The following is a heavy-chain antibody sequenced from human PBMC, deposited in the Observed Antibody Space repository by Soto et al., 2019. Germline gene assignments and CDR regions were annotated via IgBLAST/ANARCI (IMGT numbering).Heavy chain of an antibody. CDR2: IIPILGIA. V-gene: IGHV1-69*02. Sequence: QVQPVQSGTEVKKPGPSVKVSCKASGGTFTSYTITWVRQAPGQGLECMGRIIPILGIANYAKKFQGRVTLTADTSTSTAYMELSSLGSEDTAVYYCLNIPHYWGQGTLVTVSS. CDR3: LNIPHY. J-gene: IGHJ4*02. CDR1: GGTFTSYT.